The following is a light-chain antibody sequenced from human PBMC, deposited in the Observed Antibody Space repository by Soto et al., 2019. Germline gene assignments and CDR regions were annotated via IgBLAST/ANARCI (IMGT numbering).Light chain of an antibody. CDR1: QDVSSRY. CDR2: AA. CDR3: QQYDKSPWT. J-gene: IGKJ1*01. Sequence: VLTQSPGTLSLSPGERATLSCRASQDVSSRYLAWYQQKPGQAPRLLFYAAFRATGIPDRFSGSGSGTDFTLTIDRLEPEDVAVYYCQQYDKSPWTFGQGTKVEIK. V-gene: IGKV3-20*01.